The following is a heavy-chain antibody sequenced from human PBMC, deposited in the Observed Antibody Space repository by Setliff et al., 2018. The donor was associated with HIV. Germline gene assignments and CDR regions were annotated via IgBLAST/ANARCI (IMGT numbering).Heavy chain of an antibody. J-gene: IGHJ4*02. CDR2: INHRGNT. CDR3: ARRGAYSSGWYQVGFDY. V-gene: IGHV4-34*01. Sequence: SETLSLTCAVYGGSFSDDSWNWIRQPPGKGLEWIGEINHRGNTYYTPSLNSRVTISVDTSKNQFSLKLSSLTAADTAVYYCARRGAYSSGWYQVGFDYWGQGTLVTVSS. D-gene: IGHD6-19*01. CDR1: GGSFSDDS.